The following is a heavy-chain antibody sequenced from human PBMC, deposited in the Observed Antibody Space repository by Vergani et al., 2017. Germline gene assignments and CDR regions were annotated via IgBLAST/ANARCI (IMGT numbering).Heavy chain of an antibody. CDR3: ASYYGSGSYRPGVYYYYGMDV. Sequence: QVQLVQSWAEVKKPGSSVKVSCKASGGTFSSYAISWVRQAPGQGLEWMGGIIPIFGTANYAQKFQGRVTITADESTSTAYMELSSLRSEDTAVYYCASYYGSGSYRPGVYYYYGMDVWGQGTTVTVSS. D-gene: IGHD3-10*01. CDR2: IIPIFGTA. V-gene: IGHV1-69*01. CDR1: GGTFSSYA. J-gene: IGHJ6*02.